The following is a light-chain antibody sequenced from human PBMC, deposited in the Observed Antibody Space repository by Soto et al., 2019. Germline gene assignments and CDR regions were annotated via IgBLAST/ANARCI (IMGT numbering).Light chain of an antibody. Sequence: QSVLTQPPSVSGAPGQRVTSACTGSSSNIGAGYDVHWYQQLPGTAPKLPIHGNSNRPSGVPDRFSGSKSGTSASLAITGLQAEDEADYYCQSYDSSLSGDVFGTGTKVTVL. CDR1: SSNIGAGYD. V-gene: IGLV1-40*01. CDR2: GNS. CDR3: QSYDSSLSGDV. J-gene: IGLJ1*01.